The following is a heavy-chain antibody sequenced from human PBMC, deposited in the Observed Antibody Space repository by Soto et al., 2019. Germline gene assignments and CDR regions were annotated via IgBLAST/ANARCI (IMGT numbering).Heavy chain of an antibody. V-gene: IGHV1-69*06. CDR3: ARVEAAAGYYGMDV. Sequence: SVKVSCKASGGTFSSYAISWVRQAPGQGLEWMGGIIPIFGTANYAQKFQGRVTITADKSTSTAYMELSSLRSEDTAVYYCARVEAAAGYYGMDVWGQGTTVTVSS. CDR2: IIPIFGTA. J-gene: IGHJ6*02. CDR1: GGTFSSYA. D-gene: IGHD6-13*01.